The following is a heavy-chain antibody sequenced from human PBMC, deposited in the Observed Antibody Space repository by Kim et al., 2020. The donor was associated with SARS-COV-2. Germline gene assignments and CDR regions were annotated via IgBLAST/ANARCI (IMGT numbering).Heavy chain of an antibody. J-gene: IGHJ4*02. D-gene: IGHD5-12*01. Sequence: GGSLRLSCAASGFTFSTYGMSWVRQAPGKGPEWVSAISDSGGSTYYADSVKGRFTISRDNSKNTLYLQMDSLRVEDTAAYYCAKDGRVAPFPEAFDYWGQGTQVTVSS. V-gene: IGHV3-23*01. CDR3: AKDGRVAPFPEAFDY. CDR2: ISDSGGST. CDR1: GFTFSTYG.